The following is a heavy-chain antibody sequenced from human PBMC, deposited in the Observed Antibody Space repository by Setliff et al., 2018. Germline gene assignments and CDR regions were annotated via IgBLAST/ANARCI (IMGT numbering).Heavy chain of an antibody. CDR2: IYHSGTT. CDR1: GGSFSAYW. Sequence: SETLSLTCAVYGGSFSAYWWNWVRQPPGKGLEWIGEIYHSGTTNYNPSLRSRVTMSVDTAKNRFSLNLTSVTAADTAVYYCATSGFCSAGSCYSFDDWGQGALVTVSS. J-gene: IGHJ4*02. V-gene: IGHV4-34*01. D-gene: IGHD6-19*01. CDR3: ATSGFCSAGSCYSFDD.